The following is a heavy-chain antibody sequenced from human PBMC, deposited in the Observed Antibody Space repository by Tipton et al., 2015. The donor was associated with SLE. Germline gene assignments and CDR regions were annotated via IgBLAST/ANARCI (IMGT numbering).Heavy chain of an antibody. CDR1: GFMFSRYA. J-gene: IGHJ2*01. Sequence: SLRLSCAASGFMFSRYAMHWVRQAPGKGLEWVASLAFDGKNQYYTDSVKGRFTISRDNYRNTLYLQLNTLTAEDTAVFYCARSSSSNWLFDFGGRGTLVTVSS. CDR2: LAFDGKNQ. V-gene: IGHV3-33*05. D-gene: IGHD6-6*01. CDR3: ARSSSSNWLFDF.